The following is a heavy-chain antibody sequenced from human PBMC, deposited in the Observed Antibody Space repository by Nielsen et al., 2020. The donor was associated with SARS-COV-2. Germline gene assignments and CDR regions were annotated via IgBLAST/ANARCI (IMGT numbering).Heavy chain of an antibody. D-gene: IGHD5-18*01. CDR3: ARLSGYSYGFLAY. V-gene: IGHV4-39*01. CDR2: IYYDGST. J-gene: IGHJ4*02. Sequence: SETLSLTCTVSGGSISSSGYYWGWIRQPPGKGLEWIGTIYYDGSTYHNSSLNSRITMSVDVSKNQFSLRLSSVTAADTAVYYCARLSGYSYGFLAYWGQGTLVTVSS. CDR1: GGSISSSGYY.